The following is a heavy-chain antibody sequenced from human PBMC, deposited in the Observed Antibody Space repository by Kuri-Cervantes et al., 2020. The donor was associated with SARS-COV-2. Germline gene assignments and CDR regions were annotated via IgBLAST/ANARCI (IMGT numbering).Heavy chain of an antibody. J-gene: IGHJ4*02. CDR1: GFSLSTSGVG. CDR3: ARIASQQLAFNYFDY. Sequence: SGPTLVKPTQTLTLTCTFSGFSLSTSGVGVGWIRQPPGEALEWLALIYWDDDKRYSPSLKRRLTITKDTSTNQVVLTMTNMDPVDTATYYCARIASQQLAFNYFDYWGQGTLVTVSS. V-gene: IGHV2-5*02. CDR2: IYWDDDK. D-gene: IGHD6-13*01.